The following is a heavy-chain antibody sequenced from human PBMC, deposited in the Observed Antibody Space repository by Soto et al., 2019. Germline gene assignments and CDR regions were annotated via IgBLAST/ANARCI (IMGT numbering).Heavy chain of an antibody. J-gene: IGHJ6*02. Sequence: QVQLVQSGAEVKKPGASVKVSCKASGYTFTSYYMHWVRQAPGQGLEWMGIINPSGGSTSYAQKFQGRVTMTRDTSTSTVYMELSSLRSEDTAVYYCAKNDYGGNTYYYYGMDVWGQGTTVTVSS. CDR2: INPSGGST. D-gene: IGHD4-17*01. CDR3: AKNDYGGNTYYYYGMDV. CDR1: GYTFTSYY. V-gene: IGHV1-46*01.